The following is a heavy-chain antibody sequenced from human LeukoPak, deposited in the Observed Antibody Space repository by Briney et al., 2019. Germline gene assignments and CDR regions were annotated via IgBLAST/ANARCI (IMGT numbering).Heavy chain of an antibody. CDR3: ARVPRYGSRSYYSLDH. CDR1: GFTFSDYY. Sequence: GGSLRLSCAASGFTFSDYYMSWIRQAPGKGLEWVSYISGRENTIYYADSVKGRFTISRDSAKNSLYLQMNSLRADDTAAYYCARVPRYGSRSYYSLDHWGQGTLVTVSS. CDR2: ISGRENTI. J-gene: IGHJ4*02. V-gene: IGHV3-11*01. D-gene: IGHD3-10*01.